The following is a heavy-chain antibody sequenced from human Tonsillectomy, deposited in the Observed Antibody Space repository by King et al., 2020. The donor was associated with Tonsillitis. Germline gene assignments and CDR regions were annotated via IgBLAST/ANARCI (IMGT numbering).Heavy chain of an antibody. CDR3: ARPFVTYDYGGPRPTYFAY. D-gene: IGHD4-17*01. V-gene: IGHV4-39*01. CDR1: GGSISSSSYY. Sequence: QLQESGPGLVKPSETLSLTCTVSGGSISSSSYYWGWIRQPPGKGLGWIGSIYYSGSTYYNPSLKSRVTISVDTSKNQFSLKLRSVTAADTAVYYCARPFVTYDYGGPRPTYFAYWGQGTLVTVSS. J-gene: IGHJ4*02. CDR2: IYYSGST.